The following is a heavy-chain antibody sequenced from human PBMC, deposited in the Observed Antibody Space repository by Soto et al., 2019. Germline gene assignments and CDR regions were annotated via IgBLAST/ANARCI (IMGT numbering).Heavy chain of an antibody. CDR1: GFTFSSYG. CDR2: ISYDGSNK. D-gene: IGHD5-18*01. Sequence: GGSLRLSCAASGFTFSSYGMHWVRQAPGKGLEWVAVISYDGSNKYYADSVKGRFTISRDNSKNTLYLQMNSLRAEDTAVYYCAKDGGIQLWPLTPDYWGQGTLVTVSS. J-gene: IGHJ4*02. V-gene: IGHV3-30*18. CDR3: AKDGGIQLWPLTPDY.